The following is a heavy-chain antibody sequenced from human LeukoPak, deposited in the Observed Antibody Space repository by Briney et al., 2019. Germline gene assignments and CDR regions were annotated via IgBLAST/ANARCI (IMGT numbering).Heavy chain of an antibody. CDR3: VREGNELLSKDFDS. CDR2: INPHSGGT. V-gene: IGHV1-2*02. J-gene: IGHJ4*02. Sequence: ASVKVSCKASGYTFTSYGISWVRQAPGQGLEWMGYINPHSGGTNSPQKFQGRVTMTTDTSISAAYMELSSLISDDTAMYYCVREGNELLSKDFDSWGQGTLVTVSS. CDR1: GYTFTSYG. D-gene: IGHD2-21*02.